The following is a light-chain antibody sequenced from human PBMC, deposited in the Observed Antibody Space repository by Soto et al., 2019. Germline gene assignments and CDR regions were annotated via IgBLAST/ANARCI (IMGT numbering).Light chain of an antibody. V-gene: IGLV1-44*01. CDR2: NND. CDR3: AAWDDSLNAWV. CDR1: SSSIGSNT. J-gene: IGLJ3*02. Sequence: QSVLTQPPSASGTPGQRVTISCSGSSSSIGSNTVNWYQQLPGTAPQLLIYNNDQRPSGVPDRFSGSKSGASASLAISGRQSADEAGYYCAAWDDSLNAWVFGGGTKVTVL.